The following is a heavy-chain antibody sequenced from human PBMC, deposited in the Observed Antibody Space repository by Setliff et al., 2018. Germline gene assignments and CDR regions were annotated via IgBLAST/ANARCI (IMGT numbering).Heavy chain of an antibody. J-gene: IGHJ4*02. CDR1: GYTFTSYG. V-gene: IGHV1-3*01. CDR2: INGGNGNT. Sequence: ASVKVSCKASGYTFTSYGFSWVRQAPGQSLEWMGWINGGNGNTKYSPKFQDRVIITKDTSASTAYMELSSLRSEDTALYYCARGGASSRWYYFDYWGQGTLVTVSS. D-gene: IGHD6-13*01. CDR3: ARGGASSRWYYFDY.